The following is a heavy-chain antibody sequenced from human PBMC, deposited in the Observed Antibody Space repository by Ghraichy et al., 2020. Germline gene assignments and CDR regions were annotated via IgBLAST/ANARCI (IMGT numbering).Heavy chain of an antibody. V-gene: IGHV4-4*02. Sequence: SETLSLTCGVSGGSISRNNWWSWVRQPPGKGLEWIGEVYHSGNTGYNPSLKSRVTISIDKSKTQISLNLSSVTAADTALYYCARGYSGNYYNDYWGQGTLVTVSS. CDR1: GGSISRNNW. D-gene: IGHD1-26*01. CDR2: VYHSGNT. J-gene: IGHJ4*02. CDR3: ARGYSGNYYNDY.